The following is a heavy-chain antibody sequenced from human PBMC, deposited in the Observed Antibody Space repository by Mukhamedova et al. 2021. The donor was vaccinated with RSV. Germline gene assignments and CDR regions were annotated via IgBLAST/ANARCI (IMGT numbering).Heavy chain of an antibody. D-gene: IGHD3-16*01. V-gene: IGHV3-15*01. CDR3: VKGHPRGTYFDY. J-gene: IGHJ4*02. Sequence: DRFTISRDDSKSTVDLQMNSLTTEDTAVYYCVKGHPRGTYFDYWGQGTLVTVSS.